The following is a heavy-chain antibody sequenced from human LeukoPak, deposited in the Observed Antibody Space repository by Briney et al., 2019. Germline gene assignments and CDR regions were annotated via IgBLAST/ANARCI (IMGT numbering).Heavy chain of an antibody. V-gene: IGHV3-23*01. Sequence: GGSLRLSCAASGFTFSSYAMSWVRQAPGKGLEWVSPISGSGGSTYYADSVKGRFTISRDNSKNTLYLQMNSLRAEATAVYYCAKDWYYYDSSGYYSYGTFDIWGQGTMVTVSS. J-gene: IGHJ3*02. CDR1: GFTFSSYA. CDR3: AKDWYYYDSSGYYSYGTFDI. D-gene: IGHD3-22*01. CDR2: ISGSGGST.